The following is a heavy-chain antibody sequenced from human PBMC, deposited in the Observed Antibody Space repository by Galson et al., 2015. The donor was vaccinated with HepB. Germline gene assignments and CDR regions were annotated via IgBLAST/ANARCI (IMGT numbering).Heavy chain of an antibody. CDR2: ISSSSSTI. J-gene: IGHJ3*02. CDR1: GFTFSSYS. V-gene: IGHV3-48*01. D-gene: IGHD1-14*01. Sequence: SLRLSCAASGFTFSSYSMNWVRQAPGKGVEWVSYISSSSSTIYYADSVKGRFTISRDNAKNSLYLQMNSLRAEDTAVYYCARVAGDAFDIWGQGTMVTVSS. CDR3: ARVAGDAFDI.